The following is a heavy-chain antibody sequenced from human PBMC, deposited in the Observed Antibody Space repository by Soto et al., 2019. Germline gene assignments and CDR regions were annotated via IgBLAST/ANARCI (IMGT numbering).Heavy chain of an antibody. CDR2: IYSSGST. D-gene: IGHD3-3*01. J-gene: IGHJ6*04. CDR3: ARESTILEGAMDV. V-gene: IGHV4-4*07. Sequence: SETLSLTCSVSGGPISNSYWSWVRQPAGKGLEWIGHIYSSGSTNYNPSLKSRVTMSIDTSKKQVSLKLSSVTAADTAVYYCARESTILEGAMDVWGEGTTVTVSS. CDR1: GGPISNSY.